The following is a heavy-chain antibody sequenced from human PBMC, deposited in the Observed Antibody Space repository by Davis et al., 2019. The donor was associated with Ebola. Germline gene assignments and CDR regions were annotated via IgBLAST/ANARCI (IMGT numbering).Heavy chain of an antibody. CDR2: INHSGST. D-gene: IGHD1-26*01. V-gene: IGHV4-34*01. CDR1: GGSFSDYY. J-gene: IGHJ4*02. CDR3: ARGGMVVPFDY. Sequence: SETLSLTCAVYGGSFSDYYWSWIRQPPGKGLEWIGEINHSGSTYYNPSLKSRVTISVDRSKNQFSLKLSSVTAADTAVYYCARGGMVVPFDYWGQGTLVTVSS.